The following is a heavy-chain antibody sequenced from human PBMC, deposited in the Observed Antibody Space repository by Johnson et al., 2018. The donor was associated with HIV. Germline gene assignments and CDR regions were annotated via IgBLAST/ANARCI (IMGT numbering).Heavy chain of an antibody. Sequence: QVQLVESGGGVVQPGRSLRLSCAASGFTFSNYGMHWVRQAPGRGLEWVALIWYDGRNKYYEDSVNGRFTISRDNSNLYLEMNSLRVEDTAVYYCARGGYELFLNNAFDIWGQGTLVTVSA. D-gene: IGHD1-1*01. CDR3: ARGGYELFLNNAFDI. J-gene: IGHJ3*02. CDR1: GFTFSNYG. CDR2: IWYDGRNK. V-gene: IGHV3-33*01.